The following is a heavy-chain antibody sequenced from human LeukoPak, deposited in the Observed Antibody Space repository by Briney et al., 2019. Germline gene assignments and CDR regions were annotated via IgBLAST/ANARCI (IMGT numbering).Heavy chain of an antibody. V-gene: IGHV4-34*01. CDR1: GGSFSGYY. J-gene: IGHJ4*02. D-gene: IGHD6-13*01. CDR3: ARHISSASSWYVDY. CDR2: IYYSGST. Sequence: PSETLSLTCAVYGGSFSGYYWSWIRQPPGKGLEWIGSIYYSGSTYYNPSLKSRVTISVDTSKNQFSLKLSSVTAADTAVYYCARHISSASSWYVDYWGQGTLVTVSS.